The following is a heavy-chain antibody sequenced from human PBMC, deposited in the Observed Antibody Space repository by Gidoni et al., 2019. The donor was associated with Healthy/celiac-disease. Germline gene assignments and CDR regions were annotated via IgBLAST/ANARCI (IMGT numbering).Heavy chain of an antibody. CDR3: ARERYGSGSYFPDY. D-gene: IGHD3-10*01. V-gene: IGHV4-34*01. J-gene: IGHJ4*02. CDR2: INHSGST. Sequence: QVQLQQWGAGRLKPSETLSLTCAVYGGSFSGYYWSWIRQPPGKGLEWIGEINHSGSTNYNPSLKSRVTISVDTSKNQFSLKLSSVTAADTAVYYCARERYGSGSYFPDYWGQGTLVTVSS. CDR1: GGSFSGYY.